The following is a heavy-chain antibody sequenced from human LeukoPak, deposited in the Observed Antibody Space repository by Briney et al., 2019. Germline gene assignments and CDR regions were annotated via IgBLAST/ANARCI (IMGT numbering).Heavy chain of an antibody. CDR2: ITCSGSNT. CDR3: AKDRGDGSARGRFDT. Sequence: PGGSLRLSCVASGFTLSNYPMNWVRQAPGKGLEWVSGITCSGSNTYYADSVKGRFTISRDNSKNTLYLQVNSLRPEDTALYYCAKDRGDGSARGRFDTWGQGTLVTVSS. J-gene: IGHJ5*02. V-gene: IGHV3-23*01. D-gene: IGHD2-21*02. CDR1: GFTLSNYP.